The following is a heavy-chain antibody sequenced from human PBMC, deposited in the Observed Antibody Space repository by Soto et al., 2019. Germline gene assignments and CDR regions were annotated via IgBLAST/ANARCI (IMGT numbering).Heavy chain of an antibody. D-gene: IGHD1-1*01. CDR1: GFTFSVFA. Sequence: EVQLLESGGALAQPGESLRLSCVGSGFTFSVFAMSWVRQAPGKGLEWVSAISGGGGSTFFADSVRGRFSISRDNSKGSVCMYMDNLMVEGMGISLCAKGVRYSGSWDTHGSWGHGTLVTVSS. CDR2: ISGGGGST. V-gene: IGHV3-23*01. CDR3: AKGVRYSGSWDTHGS. J-gene: IGHJ5*01.